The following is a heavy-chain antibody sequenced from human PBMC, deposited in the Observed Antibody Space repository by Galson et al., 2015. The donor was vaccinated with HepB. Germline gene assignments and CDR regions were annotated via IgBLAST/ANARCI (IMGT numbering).Heavy chain of an antibody. CDR1: GFRFSSYG. D-gene: IGHD5-12*01. V-gene: IGHV3-30*18. CDR2: TSYDGSHK. CDR3: AKDGIFVATTKLEGGFDY. Sequence: SLRLSCAASGFRFSSYGMHWVRQAPGKGLEWVAVTSYDGSHKYYADSVKGRFTISRDNSKNTLYLQMNSLRAEDTAVYYCAKDGIFVATTKLEGGFDYWGQGTLVTVSS. J-gene: IGHJ4*02.